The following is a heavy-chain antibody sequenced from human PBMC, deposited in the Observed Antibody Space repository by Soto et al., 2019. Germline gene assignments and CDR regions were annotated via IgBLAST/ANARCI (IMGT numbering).Heavy chain of an antibody. D-gene: IGHD1-1*01. CDR1: SGSISTSNW. CDR3: GRQSTGTNGFDY. J-gene: IGHJ4*02. V-gene: IGHV4-4*02. Sequence: QVQLQESGPGLVKPSGTLSLTCAVSSGSISTSNWWRWVRQPPGKGLEWIGEIYHSGSTNYNPSLKSRVTILGDKSENQLSLKMSCVSAADTAVYYCGRQSTGTNGFDYWGQGTLVTVSS. CDR2: IYHSGST.